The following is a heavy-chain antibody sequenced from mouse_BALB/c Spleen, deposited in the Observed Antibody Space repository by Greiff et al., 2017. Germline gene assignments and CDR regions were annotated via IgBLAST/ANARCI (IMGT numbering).Heavy chain of an antibody. CDR1: GFSLTSYG. J-gene: IGHJ4*01. Sequence: VQLKESGPGLVQPSQSLSITCTVSGFSLTSYGVHWVRQSPGKGLEWLGVIWSGGSTDYNAAFISRLSISKDNSKSQVFFKMNSLQANDTAIYYCARLGLYYAMDYWGQGTSVTGSS. V-gene: IGHV2-2*02. D-gene: IGHD3-1*01. CDR2: IWSGGST. CDR3: ARLGLYYAMDY.